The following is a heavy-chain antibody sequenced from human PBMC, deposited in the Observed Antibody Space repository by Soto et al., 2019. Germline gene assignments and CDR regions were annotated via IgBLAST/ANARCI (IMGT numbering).Heavy chain of an antibody. Sequence: SETLSLTCTVSGGSISSGGYYWSWIRQHPGKGLEWIGYIYYSGITYYNPSLKSRVTISVDTSKNQFSLKLSSVTAEDTAVYYCARAYCSGGSCWAWSNWFDPWGQGTLVTVSS. CDR3: ARAYCSGGSCWAWSNWFDP. CDR1: GGSISSGGYY. D-gene: IGHD2-15*01. CDR2: IYYSGIT. J-gene: IGHJ5*02. V-gene: IGHV4-31*03.